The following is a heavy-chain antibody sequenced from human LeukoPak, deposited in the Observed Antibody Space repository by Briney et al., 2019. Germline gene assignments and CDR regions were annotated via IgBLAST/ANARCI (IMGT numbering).Heavy chain of an antibody. J-gene: IGHJ5*02. CDR2: IYRSGST. Sequence: SSETLSLTCSGSNYSISNSLYWGWLRQPPGKGLEWIGSIYRSGSTFYNPSLKSRVTISVDTSKNQFSLKLSSVTAADTAVYYCAREKYDFWSGYLHNWFDPWGQGTLVTVSS. CDR1: NYSISNSLY. V-gene: IGHV4-38-2*02. D-gene: IGHD3-3*01. CDR3: AREKYDFWSGYLHNWFDP.